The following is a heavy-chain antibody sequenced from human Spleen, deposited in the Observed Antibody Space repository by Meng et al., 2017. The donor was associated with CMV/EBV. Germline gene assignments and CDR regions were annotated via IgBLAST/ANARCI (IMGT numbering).Heavy chain of an antibody. V-gene: IGHV3-30*14. D-gene: IGHD3-3*01. CDR3: ARDPGTVFGVDIYYYYYSLDV. CDR2: ISYDGNNK. CDR1: GFTFSSYA. J-gene: IGHJ6*02. Sequence: GESLKISCAASGFTFSSYAMHWVRQAPGKGLEWVAIISYDGNNKYYADSVKGRFTISRDNSKNTLYLQMNSLRAEDTAVYYCARDPGTVFGVDIYYYYYSLDVWGHGTTVTVSS.